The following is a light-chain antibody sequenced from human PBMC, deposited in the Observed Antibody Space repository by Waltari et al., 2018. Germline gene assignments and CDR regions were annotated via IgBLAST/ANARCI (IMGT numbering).Light chain of an antibody. J-gene: IGLJ2*01. CDR3: SSYISSSTREL. CDR1: GSDVGSYDL. CDR2: EGT. Sequence: QSALTQPASVSGSPGQSITISCTGTGSDVGSYDLVSWYQHHPGKAPNLRIYEGTQRPSGVSGRFSGSKSGNTASLTISGLQAEDEADYYCSSYISSSTRELFGGGTSLTVL. V-gene: IGLV2-14*02.